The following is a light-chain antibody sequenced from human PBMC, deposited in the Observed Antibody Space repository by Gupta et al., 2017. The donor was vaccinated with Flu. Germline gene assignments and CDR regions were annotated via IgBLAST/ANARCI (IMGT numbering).Light chain of an antibody. Sequence: TLSVSPGERATLSCRASQSLSLTFLAWYQQKPGRAPRLLISGASNRATGISDRFTGSGSGTDFTLTISRLEPEDFAVYYCQQYERSGPRTFGQGTKVENK. V-gene: IGKV3-20*01. CDR1: QSLSLTF. CDR3: QQYERSGPRT. CDR2: GAS. J-gene: IGKJ1*01.